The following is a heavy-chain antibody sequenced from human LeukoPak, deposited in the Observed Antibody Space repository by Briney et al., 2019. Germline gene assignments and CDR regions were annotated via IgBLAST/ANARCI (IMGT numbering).Heavy chain of an antibody. J-gene: IGHJ4*02. CDR1: GFTFSSYW. CDR3: ARLRKGYCTNGVCYYTFFDY. CDR2: IKQDGSEK. D-gene: IGHD2-8*01. Sequence: GSLRLSCAASGFTFSSYWMSWVRQAPWKGLEWVANIKQDGSEKYYVDSVKGRFTTSRDNAKNSLYLQMNSLRAEDTAVYYCARLRKGYCTNGVCYYTFFDYWGQGTLVTVSS. V-gene: IGHV3-7*01.